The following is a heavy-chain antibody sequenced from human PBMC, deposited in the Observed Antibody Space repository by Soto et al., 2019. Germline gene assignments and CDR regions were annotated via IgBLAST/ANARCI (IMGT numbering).Heavy chain of an antibody. CDR2: ISNDGSNK. D-gene: IGHD3-16*01. CDR3: ANPGRSSTLPNY. CDR1: GFTFSSYG. Sequence: LSGGSLKLSCAASGFTFSSYGMHWVRQAPGKGLEWVAVISNDGSNKYYADSVKGRFTISRDNSKNTLYLQMNSLRAEDTAVYYCANPGRSSTLPNYWGQGTLVTVSS. V-gene: IGHV3-30*18. J-gene: IGHJ4*02.